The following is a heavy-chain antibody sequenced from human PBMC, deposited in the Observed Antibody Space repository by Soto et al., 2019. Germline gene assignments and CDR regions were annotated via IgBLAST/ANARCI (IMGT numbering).Heavy chain of an antibody. Sequence: GGSLRLSCAASGFTFSSYGMHWVRQAPGKGLEWVAVIWYDGSNKYYADSVKGRFTISRDNSKNTLYLQMNSLRAEDTAVYYCAREQWLGSFYYYYGMDVWGQGTTVTVSS. J-gene: IGHJ6*02. CDR2: IWYDGSNK. V-gene: IGHV3-33*01. D-gene: IGHD6-19*01. CDR3: AREQWLGSFYYYYGMDV. CDR1: GFTFSSYG.